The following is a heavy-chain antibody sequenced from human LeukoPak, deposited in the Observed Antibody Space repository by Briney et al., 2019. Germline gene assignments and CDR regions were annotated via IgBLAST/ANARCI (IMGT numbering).Heavy chain of an antibody. Sequence: SVTVSCTASGGTFSSYAISWVRQAPGQGLEWMGGIIPIFGTANYAQKFQGRVTITADESTSTAYMELSSLRSEDTAVYYCARGGTVTTPEFYYYGMDVWGQGTTVTVSS. J-gene: IGHJ6*02. D-gene: IGHD4-17*01. CDR3: ARGGTVTTPEFYYYGMDV. V-gene: IGHV1-69*13. CDR1: GGTFSSYA. CDR2: IIPIFGTA.